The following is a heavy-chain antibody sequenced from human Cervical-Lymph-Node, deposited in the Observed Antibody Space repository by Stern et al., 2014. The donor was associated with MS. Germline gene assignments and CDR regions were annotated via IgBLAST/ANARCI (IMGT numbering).Heavy chain of an antibody. CDR2: IYYSGST. Sequence: MQLVESGPGLVKPSETLSLTCAVSGGSVSTRNYYWGWIRQPPGKGLQWIASIYYSGSTYYNPSLESRVTISVDTSQTQISPRLNSVTAADTAVYYCARLSFSRGIYWGQGTLVTVSS. CDR3: ARLSFSRGIY. D-gene: IGHD1-1*01. J-gene: IGHJ4*02. V-gene: IGHV4-39*01. CDR1: GGSVSTRNYY.